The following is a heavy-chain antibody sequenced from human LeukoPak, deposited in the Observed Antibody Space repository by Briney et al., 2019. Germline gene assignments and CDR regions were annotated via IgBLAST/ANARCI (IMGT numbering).Heavy chain of an antibody. Sequence: SETLSLTCIVPGGSISSSNYYWAWIRQPPGKGLEWIGTFYSGGSAYYNPSLTSRVSISKDTSDNQFSLRPYSVTAADTAVYYCARKQGGTMYDVWGQGTQVSVSS. CDR2: FYSGGSA. CDR1: GGSISSSNYY. CDR3: ARKQGGTMYDV. J-gene: IGHJ4*02. V-gene: IGHV4-39*07. D-gene: IGHD1-7*01.